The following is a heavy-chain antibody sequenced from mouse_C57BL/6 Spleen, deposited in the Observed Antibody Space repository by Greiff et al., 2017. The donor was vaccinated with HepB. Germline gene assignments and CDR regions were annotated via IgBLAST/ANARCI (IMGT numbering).Heavy chain of an antibody. Sequence: DVKLVESEGGLVQPGSSMKLSCTASGFTFSDYYMAWVRQVPEKGLEWVANINYDGSSTYYLDSLKSRFIISRDNAKNILYLQMSSLKSEDTATYYCARGGTAQAYFDYWGQGTTLTVSS. CDR2: INYDGSST. CDR3: ARGGTAQAYFDY. CDR1: GFTFSDYY. V-gene: IGHV5-16*01. J-gene: IGHJ2*01. D-gene: IGHD3-2*02.